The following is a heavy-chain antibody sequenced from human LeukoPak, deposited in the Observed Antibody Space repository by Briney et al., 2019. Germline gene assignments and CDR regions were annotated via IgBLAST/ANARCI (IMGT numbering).Heavy chain of an antibody. CDR3: AKWPEGAMDYFDY. CDR2: ISGDDTRT. D-gene: IGHD3-16*01. J-gene: IGHJ4*02. CDR1: GFSFSSYA. Sequence: GGSLRLSCAASGFSFSSYAMTWARQAPVKGLEWVSAISGDDTRTYYADSVKGRFTISRDNSKNTLYLEMGSLRVEDTAIYYCAKWPEGAMDYFDYWGQGTLVTVSS. V-gene: IGHV3-23*01.